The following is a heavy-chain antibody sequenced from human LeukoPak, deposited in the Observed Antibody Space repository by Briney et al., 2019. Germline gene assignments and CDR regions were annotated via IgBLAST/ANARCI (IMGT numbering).Heavy chain of an antibody. CDR2: IYHSGST. CDR3: ARAVWAVGAFDI. J-gene: IGHJ3*02. V-gene: IGHV4-30-2*01. CDR1: GASISSGGYY. D-gene: IGHD3-16*01. Sequence: SQTLSLTCTVSGASISSGGYYWSWIRQPPGKGLEWIGHIYHSGSTYYNPSLESRVTILVDSSKNQFSLKLTSVTAADTAVYYCARAVWAVGAFDIWGQGTMVTVSS.